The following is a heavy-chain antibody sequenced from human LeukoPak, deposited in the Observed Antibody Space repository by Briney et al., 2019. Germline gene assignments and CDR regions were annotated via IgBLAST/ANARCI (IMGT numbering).Heavy chain of an antibody. D-gene: IGHD3-10*01. CDR2: ISSSSSYT. Sequence: GGSLRLSCAASGFTFSDYYMSWIRQAPGKGLEWVSYISSSSSYTNYADSVKGRFTIYRDNAKNSLYLQMNSLRAEDTAVYYCAREFSHYYGSGSYRYYFDYWGQGTLVTVSS. J-gene: IGHJ4*02. V-gene: IGHV3-11*06. CDR1: GFTFSDYY. CDR3: AREFSHYYGSGSYRYYFDY.